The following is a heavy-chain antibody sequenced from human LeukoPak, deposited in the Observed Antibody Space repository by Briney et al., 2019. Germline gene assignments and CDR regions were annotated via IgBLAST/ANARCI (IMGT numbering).Heavy chain of an antibody. CDR1: GFTFSSYG. J-gene: IGHJ4*02. Sequence: GGSLRLSCAASGFTFSSYGMHWVRQAPGKGLEWVSYISSSSSTIYYADSVKGRFTISRDNAKNTLYLQMNSLRAEDTAVYYCAKAKTYYYDSSGYYGFDYWGQGTLVTVSS. CDR2: ISSSSSTI. CDR3: AKAKTYYYDSSGYYGFDY. D-gene: IGHD3-22*01. V-gene: IGHV3-48*01.